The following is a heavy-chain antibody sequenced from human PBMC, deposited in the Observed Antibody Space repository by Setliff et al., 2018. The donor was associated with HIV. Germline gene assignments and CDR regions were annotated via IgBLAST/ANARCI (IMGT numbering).Heavy chain of an antibody. J-gene: IGHJ4*02. V-gene: IGHV3-7*01. Sequence: GGSLRLSCAASGFTVSSNYMNWVRQAPGKGLEWVANINQNGREKYYVDSVKGRFTISRDNVKNSLYLQMNSLRGEDTAVYYCAGSRGYFVKADWGQGTLVTVSS. CDR3: AGSRGYFVKAD. D-gene: IGHD3-22*01. CDR1: GFTVSSNY. CDR2: INQNGREK.